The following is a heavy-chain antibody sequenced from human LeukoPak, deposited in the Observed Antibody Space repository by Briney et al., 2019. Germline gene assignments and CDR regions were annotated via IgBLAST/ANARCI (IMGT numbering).Heavy chain of an antibody. Sequence: GESLKISCKGSGYSFTSYWIGWVRQMPGKGLESMGIIYPGDSDTRYSPSFQGQVTISADKSISTAYLQWSSLKASDTAMYYCASHSYYYDSSGTHPGYYYYYMDVWGKGTTVTVSS. CDR2: IYPGDSDT. CDR3: ASHSYYYDSSGTHPGYYYYYMDV. CDR1: GYSFTSYW. D-gene: IGHD3-22*01. J-gene: IGHJ6*03. V-gene: IGHV5-51*01.